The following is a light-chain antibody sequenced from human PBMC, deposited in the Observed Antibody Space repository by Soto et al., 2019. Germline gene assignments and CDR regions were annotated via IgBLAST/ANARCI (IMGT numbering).Light chain of an antibody. CDR1: ESINNC. J-gene: IGKJ1*01. V-gene: IGKV1-39*01. CDR2: AAS. CDR3: HQTFIAPAT. Sequence: IQMTQSPSSLSASVGDRVTITCRASESINNCLSWFQQKPGQAPKLLIYAASTLQSGVPSRFSGSGAGTAFIRTSDSLQSEDFASYFCHQTFIAPATFGQGTKVGVK.